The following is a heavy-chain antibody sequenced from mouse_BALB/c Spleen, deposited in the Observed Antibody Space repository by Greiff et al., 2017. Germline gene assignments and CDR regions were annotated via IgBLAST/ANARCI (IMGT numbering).Heavy chain of an antibody. Sequence: EVKVEESGGGLVQPGGSLKLSCAASGFTFSSYTMSWVRQTPEKRLEWVAYISNGGGSTYYPDTVKGRFTISRDNAKNTLYLQMSSLKSEDTAMYYCARHYDYDGGAMDYWGQGTSVTVSS. CDR2: ISNGGGST. J-gene: IGHJ4*01. D-gene: IGHD2-4*01. CDR1: GFTFSSYT. CDR3: ARHYDYDGGAMDY. V-gene: IGHV5-12-2*01.